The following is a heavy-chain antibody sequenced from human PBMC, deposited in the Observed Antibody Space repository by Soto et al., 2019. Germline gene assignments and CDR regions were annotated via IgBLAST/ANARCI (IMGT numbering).Heavy chain of an antibody. V-gene: IGHV4-61*01. CDR2: FYYSGST. CDR3: AREGRMGTFDY. CDR1: GGSVSGGSYF. Sequence: SETLSLTCTVSGGSVSGGSYFWSWVRQPPGKGLEWIGYFYYSGSTKYNPSLKSRVTILEDTSKNQFPLKLNSVTAADTAVYYCAREGRMGTFDYWGQGALVTVSS. D-gene: IGHD1-1*01. J-gene: IGHJ4*02.